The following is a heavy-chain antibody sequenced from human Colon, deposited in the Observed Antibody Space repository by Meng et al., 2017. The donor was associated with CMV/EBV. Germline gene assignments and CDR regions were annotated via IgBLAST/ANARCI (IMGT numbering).Heavy chain of an antibody. J-gene: IGHJ5*02. Sequence: AYGLTFSNYGMHWVRQAPGKGLGWVAVISYDGSNQYYADSVKGRFTVSRDNSKNMLYLQMNSLRTEDTAVYYCAKPRTAMSNNWFDPWGQGTLVTVSS. D-gene: IGHD5-18*01. CDR2: ISYDGSNQ. CDR1: GLTFSNYG. V-gene: IGHV3-30*18. CDR3: AKPRTAMSNNWFDP.